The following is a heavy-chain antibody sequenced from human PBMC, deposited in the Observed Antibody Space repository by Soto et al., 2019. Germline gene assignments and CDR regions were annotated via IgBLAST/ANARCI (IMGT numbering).Heavy chain of an antibody. V-gene: IGHV4-59*01. CDR2: IDYSGGA. D-gene: IGHD1-7*01. CDR3: ARGRPWELYDY. CDR1: GGSTSPYY. J-gene: IGHJ4*02. Sequence: QVQLQESGPGLVKASETLSLTCTVSGGSTSPYYWSWLRQPPGKGLEWIGFIDYSGGARYNPSLKSLVTMSLDTYENQISLTLSSMTAADTAVYFCARGRPWELYDYWGQGTLVTVSS.